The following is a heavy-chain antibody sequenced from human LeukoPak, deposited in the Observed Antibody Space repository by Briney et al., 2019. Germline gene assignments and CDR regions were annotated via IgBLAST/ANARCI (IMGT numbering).Heavy chain of an antibody. Sequence: PSQTLSLTCAVSGGSISSGGYSWSWIRQPPGKGLEWIGYIYHSGSTYYNPSLKSRVTISVDRSKNQFSLKLSSVTAADTAVYYCARTNGYQLLLIHGAFDIWGQGTMVTVSS. CDR1: GGSISSGGYS. V-gene: IGHV4-30-2*01. CDR2: IYHSGST. D-gene: IGHD2-2*01. CDR3: ARTNGYQLLLIHGAFDI. J-gene: IGHJ3*02.